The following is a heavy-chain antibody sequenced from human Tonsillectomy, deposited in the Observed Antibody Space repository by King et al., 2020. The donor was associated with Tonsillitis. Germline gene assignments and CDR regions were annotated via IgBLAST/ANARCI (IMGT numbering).Heavy chain of an antibody. V-gene: IGHV4-31*03. D-gene: IGHD4-23*01. J-gene: IGHJ3*01. CDR3: AKQKVDYGENSWSLDFGFDV. CDR2: IYYIGST. Sequence: QLQESGPGLVKPSQTLSLTCTVSGGSISSDVDHWNWIRQHPGEGLEWIGSIYYIGSTSSNPSLPSRVTNLLYSSKNKFSLKRTSLPAADTAVYYCAKQKVDYGENSWSLDFGFDVWGQGTMVTVSS. CDR1: GGSISSDVDH.